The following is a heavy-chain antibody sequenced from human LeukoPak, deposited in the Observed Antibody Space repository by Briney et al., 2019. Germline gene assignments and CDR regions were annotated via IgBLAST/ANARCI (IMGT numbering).Heavy chain of an antibody. J-gene: IGHJ4*02. CDR2: ISSSSSTI. D-gene: IGHD4-23*01. Sequence: GGSLRLSCAASGFTFSSYRMNWVRQAPGKGLEWVSYISSSSSTIYYADSVKGRFTISRDNAKNTLYLQMNSLRAEDTAVYYCARSSRELRGYAAWELMAPFDYWGQGTLVTVSS. V-gene: IGHV3-48*01. CDR1: GFTFSSYR. CDR3: ARSSRELRGYAAWELMAPFDY.